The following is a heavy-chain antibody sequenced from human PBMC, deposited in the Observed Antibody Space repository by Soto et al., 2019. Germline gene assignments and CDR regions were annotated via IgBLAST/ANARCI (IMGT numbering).Heavy chain of an antibody. CDR2: ISSSSSYI. Sequence: PGGSLRLSCASSGFTFSSDSMNLVSQAPGKGLEWVSSISSSSSYIYYADSVKDRFTISRDNSRNTLYLHMDSLRAEDTAVYYCARGRGSTGYLGREHYFDYWGQGTLVTVSS. CDR1: GFTFSSDS. D-gene: IGHD2-2*01. J-gene: IGHJ4*02. V-gene: IGHV3-21*01. CDR3: ARGRGSTGYLGREHYFDY.